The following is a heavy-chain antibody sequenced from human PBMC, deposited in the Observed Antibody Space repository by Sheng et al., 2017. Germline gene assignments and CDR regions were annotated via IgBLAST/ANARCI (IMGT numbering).Heavy chain of an antibody. CDR3: ARRIRSCSGVYCNNWFDP. CDR2: INHSGST. Sequence: HGQLQQWGAGLLKPSETLSLTCAVYSGSFSDYYWTWIRRPPGKGLEWIGEINHSGSTNYNPSLRSRVFMSVDTSKNQFSLKLNSVTAADTAVYYCARRIRSCSGVYCNNWFDPWGQGTLVTVSS. CDR1: SGSFSDYY. D-gene: IGHD2-21*02. V-gene: IGHV4-34*01. J-gene: IGHJ5*02.